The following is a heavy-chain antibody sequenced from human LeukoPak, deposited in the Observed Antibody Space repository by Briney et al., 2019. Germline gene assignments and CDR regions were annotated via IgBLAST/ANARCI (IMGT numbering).Heavy chain of an antibody. J-gene: IGHJ4*02. CDR2: ITASGDST. CDR3: AQNGIFTDDY. Sequence: GGSLRLSCAASGFTFSNYVMIWVRQAPGKGLEWVSGITASGDSTYYGDSVKGRFTMSRDNSKNTVYLQMNSLRAEDTAVYYCAQNGIFTDDYWGQGTLVTVSS. V-gene: IGHV3-23*01. CDR1: GFTFSNYV. D-gene: IGHD3-3*01.